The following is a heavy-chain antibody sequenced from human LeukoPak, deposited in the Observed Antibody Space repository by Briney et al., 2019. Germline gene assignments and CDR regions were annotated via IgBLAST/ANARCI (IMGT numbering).Heavy chain of an antibody. J-gene: IGHJ3*02. Sequence: GRSLRLSCAASGFIFDDHAMHWVRQAPGKGLEWVSGISWSSGIIGYADSVKGRFTISRDNAKNSLDLQMESLRAEDTAVYYCAKDTGSPADAITMEDNAFDIWGQGTMVTVSS. D-gene: IGHD3-3*01. CDR2: ISWSSGII. V-gene: IGHV3-9*01. CDR1: GFIFDDHA. CDR3: AKDTGSPADAITMEDNAFDI.